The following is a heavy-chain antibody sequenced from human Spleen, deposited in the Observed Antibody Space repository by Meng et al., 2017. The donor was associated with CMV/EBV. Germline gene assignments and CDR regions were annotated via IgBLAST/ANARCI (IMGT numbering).Heavy chain of an antibody. D-gene: IGHD2/OR15-2a*01. J-gene: IGHJ5*02. Sequence: GGSLRLSCTASGFTFGDYAMSWVRQAPGKGLEWVGFIRSKAYGGTTEYAASVKGRFTISRDDSKSIAYLQMNSLKTEDTAVYYCTREGFRRVLDNWFDPWGQGTLVTVSS. CDR3: TREGFRRVLDNWFDP. CDR1: GFTFGDYA. CDR2: IRSKAYGGTT. V-gene: IGHV3-49*04.